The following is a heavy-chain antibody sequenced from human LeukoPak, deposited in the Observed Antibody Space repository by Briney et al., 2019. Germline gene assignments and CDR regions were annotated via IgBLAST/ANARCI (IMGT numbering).Heavy chain of an antibody. J-gene: IGHJ4*02. CDR2: ISASSSAT. CDR3: TRGVGRRGGTFDF. V-gene: IGHV3-48*01. CDR1: EFSLGAYA. D-gene: IGHD3-10*01. Sequence: GGSLRLSCAASEFSLGAYAMNWVRQAPGKGLEWVSYISASSSATYYAESVKARFTISRDNGQNSLYLQMNSLTAGDTAVYYCTRGVGRRGGTFDFWGQGTLVTVSS.